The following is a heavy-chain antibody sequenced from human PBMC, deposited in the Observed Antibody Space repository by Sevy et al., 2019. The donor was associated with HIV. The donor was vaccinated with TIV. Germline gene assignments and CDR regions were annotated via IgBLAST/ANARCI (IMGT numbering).Heavy chain of an antibody. V-gene: IGHV4-39*01. CDR1: GGFVTSTSYY. CDR2: IYNSGST. Sequence: SETLSLTCTVSGGFVTSTSYYWAWIRQSPGKGLEWIGSIYNSGSTYYNPSLKSRVTISVHTSKNQFSLKLSSVTAAGTAVYYCARRYCSSTSCYVPGYYGMDVWGQGTTVTVSS. J-gene: IGHJ6*02. CDR3: ARRYCSSTSCYVPGYYGMDV. D-gene: IGHD2-2*01.